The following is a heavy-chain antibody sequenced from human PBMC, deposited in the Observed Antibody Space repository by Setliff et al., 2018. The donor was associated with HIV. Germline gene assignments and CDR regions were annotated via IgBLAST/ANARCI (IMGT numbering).Heavy chain of an antibody. CDR3: AREVILRVYGDYAQYHYYMDV. V-gene: IGHV4-59*12. CDR1: GGSISSYY. J-gene: IGHJ6*03. Sequence: LSLTCTVSGGSISSYYWSWIRQPPGKGLEWIGYISHTGNISYNPSLKSRVTISLDTSKKQFSLKLSSLTAADTAVYYCAREVILRVYGDYAQYHYYMDVWGKGTTVTVSS. CDR2: ISHTGNI. D-gene: IGHD4-17*01.